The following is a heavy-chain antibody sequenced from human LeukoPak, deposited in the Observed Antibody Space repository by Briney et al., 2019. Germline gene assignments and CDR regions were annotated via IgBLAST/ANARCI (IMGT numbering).Heavy chain of an antibody. D-gene: IGHD3-10*01. CDR2: IYYSGST. Sequence: SETLSLTCTVSGDSISSSSYYWGWIRQPPGKGLECIGSIYYSGSTYYNPSLKSRVTISADTSKNQFSLKLSSVTASDTAVYFLARNGRGNPTWFTYYFDYWGQGTLVTVSS. J-gene: IGHJ4*02. CDR1: GDSISSSSYY. V-gene: IGHV4-39*01. CDR3: ARNGRGNPTWFTYYFDY.